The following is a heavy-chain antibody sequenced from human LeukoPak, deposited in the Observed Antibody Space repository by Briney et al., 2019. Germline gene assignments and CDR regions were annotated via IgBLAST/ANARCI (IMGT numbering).Heavy chain of an antibody. V-gene: IGHV4-61*02. D-gene: IGHD6-13*01. Sequence: PSETLSLTCTVSGGSISSGSYYWSWIRQPAGKGLEWIGRIYTSGSTNYNPSLKSRVTISVDTSKNQFSLKLSSVTAADTAVYYCAREMCSSSPNWFDPWGQGTLVTVSS. CDR1: GGSISSGSYY. CDR3: AREMCSSSPNWFDP. J-gene: IGHJ5*02. CDR2: IYTSGST.